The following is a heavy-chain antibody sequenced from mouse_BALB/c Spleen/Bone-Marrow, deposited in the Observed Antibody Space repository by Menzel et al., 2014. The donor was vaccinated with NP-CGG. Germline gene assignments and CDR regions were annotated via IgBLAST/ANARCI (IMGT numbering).Heavy chain of an antibody. V-gene: IGHV14-3*02. CDR3: AKYYYGNSLFAY. J-gene: IGHJ3*01. D-gene: IGHD1-1*01. Sequence: EVHLQQSGAELVKPGASVKLSCTASGFNIKDTYMHWVKQRPEQGLEWIGRIDPANGNTKYDPKFQGKATITADTSSNTAYLQLSSLTSEDTAVYYCAKYYYGNSLFAYWGQGTLVTVSA. CDR1: GFNIKDTY. CDR2: IDPANGNT.